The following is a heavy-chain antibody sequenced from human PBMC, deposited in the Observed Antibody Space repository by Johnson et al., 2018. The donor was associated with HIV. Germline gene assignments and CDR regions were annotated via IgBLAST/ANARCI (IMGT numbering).Heavy chain of an antibody. J-gene: IGHJ3*02. V-gene: IGHV3-30-3*01. D-gene: IGHD2-21*02. CDR2: ISNDGDNE. CDR1: GFSISDSA. Sequence: QVQLVESGGGVVRPGGSLRLSCLASGFSISDSAIHWVRQAPGKGLESVAVISNDGDNEYYADSVKGRFTVSRDHSKNTLNLQRNSLRPEDTGVYYCTRYRWEDGDTWGLGFDIWGPGTVVTVSS. CDR3: TRYRWEDGDTWGLGFDI.